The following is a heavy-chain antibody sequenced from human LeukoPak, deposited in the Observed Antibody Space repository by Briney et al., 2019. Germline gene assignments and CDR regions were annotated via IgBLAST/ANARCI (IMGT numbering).Heavy chain of an antibody. D-gene: IGHD2-15*01. CDR3: ARGYCSGGSCSATRV. CDR1: GYTFTSNY. V-gene: IGHV1-46*01. CDR2: ISPSGGST. J-gene: IGHJ3*01. Sequence: ASVKVSCKAFGYTFTSNYMHWVRQAPGQGPEGMGVISPSGGSTTYAQKFQGRVTLTRDMSTSTDYLELSSLRSDDTAVYYCARGYCSGGSCSATRVWGQGTMVTVSS.